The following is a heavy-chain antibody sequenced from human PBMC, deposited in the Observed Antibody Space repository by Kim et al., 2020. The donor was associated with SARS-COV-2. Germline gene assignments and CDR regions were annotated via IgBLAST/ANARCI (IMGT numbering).Heavy chain of an antibody. CDR3: AKGYFDWIKAIYFDY. D-gene: IGHD3-9*01. J-gene: IGHJ4*02. V-gene: IGHV3-9*01. Sequence: DSVKGRFTISRDNAKNSLYLQMNSLRAEDTALYYCAKGYFDWIKAIYFDYWGQGTLVTVSS.